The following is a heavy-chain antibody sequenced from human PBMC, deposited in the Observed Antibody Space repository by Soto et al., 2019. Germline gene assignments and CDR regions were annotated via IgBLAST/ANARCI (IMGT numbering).Heavy chain of an antibody. D-gene: IGHD1-26*01. J-gene: IGHJ4*02. CDR2: INAGNGNT. CDR1: GYTFSSYA. CDR3: ARVDGTY. V-gene: IGHV1-3*05. Sequence: QVQLVQSGAEEKKPGASVKGSCKASGYTFSSYAIHWMRQAPGQALEWMGWINAGNGNTKYSQKFQGRVTITRDTSASTAYMELNSPRSEDTAVYYCARVDGTYWGQGTLVTVSS.